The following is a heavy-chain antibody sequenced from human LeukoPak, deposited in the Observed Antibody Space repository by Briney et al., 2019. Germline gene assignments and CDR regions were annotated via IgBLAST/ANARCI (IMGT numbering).Heavy chain of an antibody. Sequence: SETLSLTSTVSGDSINNYYWSWIRQPPGKGLKYIGYIYYTGNTNHNPSLRSRVTMSVDTSKNQFSLKLSSVTGADTAVYYCARVATGTTYYMDVWGKGTTVTVSS. CDR1: GDSINNYY. CDR3: ARVATGTTYYMDV. D-gene: IGHD1-1*01. V-gene: IGHV4-59*01. CDR2: IYYTGNT. J-gene: IGHJ6*03.